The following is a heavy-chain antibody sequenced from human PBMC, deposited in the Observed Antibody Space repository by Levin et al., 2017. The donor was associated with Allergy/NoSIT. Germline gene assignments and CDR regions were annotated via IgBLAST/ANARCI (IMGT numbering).Heavy chain of an antibody. V-gene: IGHV3-74*01. CDR2: VNSDGSGT. Sequence: PGGSLRLSCAASGFTFSSYWMHWVRQAPGKGLVWVSRVNSDGSGTSYADSVKGRFTISRDNAKNTLYLQMNSLRVEDTAVYYCARALSFRQWLIQGNWFDPWGQGTLVTVSS. D-gene: IGHD6-19*01. J-gene: IGHJ5*02. CDR1: GFTFSSYW. CDR3: ARALSFRQWLIQGNWFDP.